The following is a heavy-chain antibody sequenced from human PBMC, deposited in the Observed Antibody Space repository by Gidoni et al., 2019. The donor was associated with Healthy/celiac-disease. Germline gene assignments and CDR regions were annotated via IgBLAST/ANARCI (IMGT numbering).Heavy chain of an antibody. D-gene: IGHD2-21*01. CDR1: GFTFSSYA. CDR2: ISGRGGST. V-gene: IGHV3-23*01. CDR3: AKARVGVVRFDY. J-gene: IGHJ4*02. Sequence: EVQLLESGGGLVQPGGSLRLACAASGFTFSSYAMSGVRQAPGKGLEWVSAISGRGGSTHYADSVKGRFTISRDNSKNTLYLQMNSLRAEDTAVYYCAKARVGVVRFDYWGQGTLVTVSS.